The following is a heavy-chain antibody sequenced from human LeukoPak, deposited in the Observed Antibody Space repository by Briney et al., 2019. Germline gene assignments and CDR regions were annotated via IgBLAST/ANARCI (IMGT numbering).Heavy chain of an antibody. CDR2: IDQDGSEK. CDR1: GFTFSSYW. V-gene: IGHV3-7*04. Sequence: PGGSLRLSCAASGFTFSSYWMSWVRQAPGKGLEWVANIDQDGSEKFYVDSVKGRFTISRNNAKNSLFLQMNSLRAEDTAVYYCARVATWMERAFDIWGQGTMVTVSS. CDR3: ARVATWMERAFDI. D-gene: IGHD5-12*01. J-gene: IGHJ3*02.